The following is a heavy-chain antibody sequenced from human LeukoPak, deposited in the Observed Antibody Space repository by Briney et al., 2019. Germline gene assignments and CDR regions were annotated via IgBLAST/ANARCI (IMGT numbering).Heavy chain of an antibody. Sequence: GESLKISCKGSGYSFTSYWIGWWRQMPGKGLEWMGIIYPGDSGTRYSPSFQGQVTISADKSISTAYLQWSSLKASDTAMYYCARGARIAARPYYFDYWGQGTLVTVSS. CDR3: ARGARIAARPYYFDY. J-gene: IGHJ4*02. V-gene: IGHV5-51*01. D-gene: IGHD6-6*01. CDR2: IYPGDSGT. CDR1: GYSFTSYW.